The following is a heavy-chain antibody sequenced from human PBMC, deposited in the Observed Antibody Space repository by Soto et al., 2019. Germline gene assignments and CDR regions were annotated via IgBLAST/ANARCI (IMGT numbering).Heavy chain of an antibody. CDR2: IYHSGST. Sequence: QVQLQESGPGLVKPSGTLSLTCAVSGGSISSSNWWSWVRQPPGKGLEWIGEIYHSGSTNYNPSPNSRVTTSVDKSKNQFSLKLSSVTAADTAVYDCARVLGGSVWSGYYYYFDYWGQGTLVTVSS. V-gene: IGHV4-4*02. CDR3: ARVLGGSVWSGYYYYFDY. D-gene: IGHD3-3*01. CDR1: GGSISSSNW. J-gene: IGHJ4*02.